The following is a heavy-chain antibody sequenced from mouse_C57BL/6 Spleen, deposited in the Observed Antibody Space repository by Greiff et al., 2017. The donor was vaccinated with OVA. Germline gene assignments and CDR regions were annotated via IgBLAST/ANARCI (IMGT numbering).Heavy chain of an antibody. V-gene: IGHV5-17*01. CDR2: ISSGSSTI. Sequence: EVQGVESGGGLVKPGGSLKLSCAASGFTFSDYGMHWVRQAPEKGLEWVAYISSGSSTIYYADTVKGRFTISRDNAKNTLFLQMTSLRSEDTAMYYCARGYYYGSSYSYWYFDVWGTGTTVTVSS. CDR3: ARGYYYGSSYSYWYFDV. D-gene: IGHD1-1*01. CDR1: GFTFSDYG. J-gene: IGHJ1*03.